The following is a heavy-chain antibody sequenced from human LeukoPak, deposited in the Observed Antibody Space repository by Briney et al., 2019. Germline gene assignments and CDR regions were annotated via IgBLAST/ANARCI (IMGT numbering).Heavy chain of an antibody. D-gene: IGHD3-22*01. Sequence: SETLSLTCAVYGGSFSGYYWSWIRQPPGKGLEWIGEINHSGSTNYNPSLKSRVTISVDTSKNQFSLKLSSVTAADTAVYYCARGHVLDYYDSSGYHEYWGQGTLVTVSS. CDR1: GGSFSGYY. V-gene: IGHV4-34*01. J-gene: IGHJ4*02. CDR2: INHSGST. CDR3: ARGHVLDYYDSSGYHEY.